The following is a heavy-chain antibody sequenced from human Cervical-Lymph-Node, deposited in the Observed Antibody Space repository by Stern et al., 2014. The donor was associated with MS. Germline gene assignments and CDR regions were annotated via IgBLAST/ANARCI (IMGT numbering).Heavy chain of an antibody. V-gene: IGHV2-70*01. CDR3: ARMRVRSGTRRPHYYYFGLDA. CDR2: IGWDDTE. CDR1: GFSLRTTGVC. Sequence: QVTLKESGPVLVKPTQTLTLTCTFSGFSLRTTGVCVTWIRQPPGKPLEWLALIGWDDTEYYRSSQKTRLSVSKDPSENQVVLTMTNMDPVDTATYYCARMRVRSGTRRPHYYYFGLDAWGQGTTVAVS. J-gene: IGHJ6*02. D-gene: IGHD1-14*01.